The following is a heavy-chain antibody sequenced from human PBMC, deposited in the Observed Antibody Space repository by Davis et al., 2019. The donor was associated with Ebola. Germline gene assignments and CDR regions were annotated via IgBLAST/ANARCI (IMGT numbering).Heavy chain of an antibody. CDR2: YDPQEGET. J-gene: IGHJ3*02. CDR3: ARDLVRVPYYDFWSGYYLNDAFDI. V-gene: IGHV1-24*01. D-gene: IGHD3-3*01. Sequence: ASVKVSCKVSGYTLSELAMHWVRQAPGKGLEWMGGYDPQEGETIYAQKFQGRVTMTRDTSTSTVYMELSSLRSEDTAVYYCARDLVRVPYYDFWSGYYLNDAFDIWGQGTMVTVSS. CDR1: GYTLSELA.